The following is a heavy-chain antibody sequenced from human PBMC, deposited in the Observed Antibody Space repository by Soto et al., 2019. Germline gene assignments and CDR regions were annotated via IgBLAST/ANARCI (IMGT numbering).Heavy chain of an antibody. CDR2: IYYSGST. J-gene: IGHJ6*02. V-gene: IGHV4-31*03. Sequence: QVQLQESGPGLVKPSQTLSLTCTVSGGSISSGGYYWSWIRQHPGKGLEWIGYIYYSGSTYYNPSLTRRVTISVDTSKNQFSLKLSSVTAADTAVYYCARKQRHSGRSGYSSNYYGMDVWGQGTTVTVSS. D-gene: IGHD3-3*01. CDR1: GGSISSGGYY. CDR3: ARKQRHSGRSGYSSNYYGMDV.